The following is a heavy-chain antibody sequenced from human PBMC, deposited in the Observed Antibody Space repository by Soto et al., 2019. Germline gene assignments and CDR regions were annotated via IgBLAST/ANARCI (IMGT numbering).Heavy chain of an antibody. Sequence: EVQLVESGGGLVQPGGSLRLSCEASGFTFSTFWMHWVRQAPGKGLVWVSRINSDGSSTNYADSVKGRVTISRDNAKNMLYLQMNSLRAEDTAVYYCARDFEYWGQGILVTVSS. V-gene: IGHV3-74*01. J-gene: IGHJ4*02. CDR2: INSDGSST. CDR3: ARDFEY. CDR1: GFTFSTFW.